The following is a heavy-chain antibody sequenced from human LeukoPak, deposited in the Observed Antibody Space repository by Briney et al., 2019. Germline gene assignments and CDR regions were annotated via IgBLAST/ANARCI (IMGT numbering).Heavy chain of an antibody. J-gene: IGHJ4*02. Sequence: GGSLRLSCAASGFTFSSYAMSWVRQAPGKGLEWVAVIWYDGSNKYYADSVKGRFTISRDNSKNTLYLQMNSLRAEDTAVYYCASAGSLTARDWGQGTLVTVSS. V-gene: IGHV3-33*08. CDR2: IWYDGSNK. CDR3: ASAGSLTARD. CDR1: GFTFSSYA.